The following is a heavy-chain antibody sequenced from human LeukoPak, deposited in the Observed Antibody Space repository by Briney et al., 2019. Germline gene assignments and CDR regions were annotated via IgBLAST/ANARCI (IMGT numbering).Heavy chain of an antibody. CDR3: AKSSGSYYYDSSGYSP. Sequence: GGSLRLSCSASGFSFSNYGMSWVRQAPGKGLEWVSTISGTGGSADYAASVKGRFTFSRDNSKDTLYLQMNSLRAEDTAVYYCAKSSGSYYYDSSGYSPWGQGTLVTVSS. CDR2: ISGTGGSA. D-gene: IGHD3-22*01. J-gene: IGHJ5*02. V-gene: IGHV3-23*01. CDR1: GFSFSNYG.